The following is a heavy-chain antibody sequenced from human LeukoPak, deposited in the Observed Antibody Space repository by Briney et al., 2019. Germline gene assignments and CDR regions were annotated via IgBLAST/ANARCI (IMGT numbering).Heavy chain of an antibody. J-gene: IGHJ4*02. V-gene: IGHV1-2*04. CDR1: GYTFTSYY. CDR2: INPNSGGT. CDR3: ARVRDYYDSSGSYFDY. D-gene: IGHD3-22*01. Sequence: ASVKVSCKASGYTFTSYYISWVRQAPGQGLEWMGWINPNSGGTNYAQKFQGWVTMTRDTSISTAYMELSRLRSDDTAVYYCARVRDYYDSSGSYFDYWGQGTLVTVSS.